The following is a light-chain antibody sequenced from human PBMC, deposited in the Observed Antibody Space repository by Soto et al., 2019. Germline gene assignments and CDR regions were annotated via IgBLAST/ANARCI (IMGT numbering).Light chain of an antibody. CDR2: EVS. CDR1: SSDVGIYNY. CDR3: QSYDSSLSVWV. V-gene: IGLV2-14*01. J-gene: IGLJ3*02. Sequence: QSALTQPASVSGSPGQSIAISCTGSSSDVGIYNYVSWYQQHPGKVPKLIIYEVSNRPSGVPDRFSGSKSGTSASLAITGLQAEDEADYSCQSYDSSLSVWVFGGGTQLTVL.